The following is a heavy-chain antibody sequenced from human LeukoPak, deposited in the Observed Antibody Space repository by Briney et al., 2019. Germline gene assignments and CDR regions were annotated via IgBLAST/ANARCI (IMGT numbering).Heavy chain of an antibody. Sequence: GGSQTLFCVASGFTFTNHGMHWVRQAPGKGLEWVASIWDDGSDKYSADSVRGRFTISRDNSKKTLYLQMNSLRVEDTAVYYCAKPPYGRDVYNYFDYWGKRAPVTVSS. D-gene: IGHD5-24*01. V-gene: IGHV3-33*06. J-gene: IGHJ4*01. CDR3: AKPPYGRDVYNYFDY. CDR2: IWDDGSDK. CDR1: GFTFTNHG.